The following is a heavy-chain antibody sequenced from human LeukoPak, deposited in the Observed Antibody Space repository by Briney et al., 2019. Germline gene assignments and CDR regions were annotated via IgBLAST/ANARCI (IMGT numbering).Heavy chain of an antibody. CDR2: IYSGGST. J-gene: IGHJ6*03. Sequence: GGSLRLSCAASGFTVSSNYMSWVRQAPGKGLEWVSVIYSGGSTYYADSVKGRFTISRDNSKNTLYLQMNSLRAEDTAVYYCARGDYYYYYMDVWGKGTTVTVSS. CDR1: GFTVSSNY. CDR3: ARGDYYYYYMDV. V-gene: IGHV3-66*02.